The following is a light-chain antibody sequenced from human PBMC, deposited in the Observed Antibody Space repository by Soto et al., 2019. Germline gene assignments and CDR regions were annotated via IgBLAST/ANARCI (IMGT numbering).Light chain of an antibody. Sequence: THSPVALSLSRGERATLSCRASQSVISYLSWYQQRPGQAPRLLIYDASNRATGVPARFSGSGSGTDFTLIISSLEPEDFAVYYCQQRRSWPPTFGQGTRLEI. CDR3: QQRRSWPPT. V-gene: IGKV3-11*01. J-gene: IGKJ5*01. CDR1: QSVISY. CDR2: DAS.